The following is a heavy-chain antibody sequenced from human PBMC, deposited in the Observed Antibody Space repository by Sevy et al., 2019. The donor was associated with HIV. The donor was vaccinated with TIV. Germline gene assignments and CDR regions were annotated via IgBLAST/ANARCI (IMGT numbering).Heavy chain of an antibody. Sequence: GGSLRLSCEASGLTFRAFAMTWVRQAPGRGLEWVSSISGDGNYTYYADSVKGRFTISRNNSKHTFFLQMHSLRAEDSAVYYCARGGLGQFYQYGMDVWGQGTTVTVSS. CDR2: ISGDGNYT. J-gene: IGHJ6*02. CDR3: ARGGLGQFYQYGMDV. V-gene: IGHV3-23*01. D-gene: IGHD3-10*01. CDR1: GLTFRAFA.